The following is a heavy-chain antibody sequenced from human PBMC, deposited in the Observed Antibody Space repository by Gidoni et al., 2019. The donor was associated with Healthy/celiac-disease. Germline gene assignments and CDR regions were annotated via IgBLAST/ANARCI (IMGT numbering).Heavy chain of an antibody. CDR2: ISWNSGSI. D-gene: IGHD6-19*01. J-gene: IGHJ4*02. CDR1: GLPFDDYA. Sequence: EVQLVESGGGLVPLGRSLRLSCAASGLPFDDYAMHWVRQAPGKGLEWVSGISWNSGSIGYADSVKGRFTISRDNDKNSLYLQMNSLRAEDTALYYCAKSGSGWQDFDYWGQGTLVTVSS. CDR3: AKSGSGWQDFDY. V-gene: IGHV3-9*01.